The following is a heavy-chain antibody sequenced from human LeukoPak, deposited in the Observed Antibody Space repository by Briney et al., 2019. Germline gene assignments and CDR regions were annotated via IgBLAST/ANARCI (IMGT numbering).Heavy chain of an antibody. J-gene: IGHJ5*02. CDR3: ARDNSVGDIAWWFDP. CDR1: GGTFSSYA. D-gene: IGHD3-16*02. V-gene: IGHV1-69*06. Sequence: SVKVSCKASGGTFSSYAISWVRQAPGQGLEWMGGIIPIFGTANYAQKFQGRVTITADKSTGTAYMELSSLRSEDTAVYYCARDNSVGDIAWWFDPWGQGTLVTVSS. CDR2: IIPIFGTA.